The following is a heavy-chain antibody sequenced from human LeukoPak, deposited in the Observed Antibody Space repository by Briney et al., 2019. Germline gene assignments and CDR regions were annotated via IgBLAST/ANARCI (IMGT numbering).Heavy chain of an antibody. CDR1: GFAFHNYW. CDR3: ARNTAAIVLRYFYFYMDV. CDR2: IKGDGSEE. D-gene: IGHD2-2*02. V-gene: IGHV3-7*01. J-gene: IGHJ6*03. Sequence: PGGSLRLSCAASGFAFHNYWMSWVRQAPGKGLEWVANIKGDGSEEYYVDSVKGRFTISRDNAKSSLYLQMNSLRAEDTAVYYCARNTAAIVLRYFYFYMDVWGKGTTVTVPS.